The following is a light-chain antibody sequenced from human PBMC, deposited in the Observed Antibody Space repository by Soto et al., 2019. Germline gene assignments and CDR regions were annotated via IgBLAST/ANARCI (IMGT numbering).Light chain of an antibody. CDR3: QQYLSSPPYG. J-gene: IGKJ2*03. CDR1: QTISSY. Sequence: EIVLTQSPGTLSLSPGERATLSCRASQTISSYLAWYQHKPGQAPRLLIYDASSRATGIHDRFSGSGSGTDFTLTISRLEPEDFAVYYCQQYLSSPPYGFGQGTKLEIK. CDR2: DAS. V-gene: IGKV3-20*01.